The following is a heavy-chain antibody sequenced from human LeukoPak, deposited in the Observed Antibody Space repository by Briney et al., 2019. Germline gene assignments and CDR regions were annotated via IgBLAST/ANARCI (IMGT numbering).Heavy chain of an antibody. Sequence: SETLSLTCAVYGGSFSGYYWSWIRQPPGKGLEWIGEIKHSGSTNYNPSLKSRVTISVDTSKNQFSLKLSSVTAADTAVYYCARRRYYDILTGWFVRSRYGMDVWGQGTTVTVSS. J-gene: IGHJ6*02. D-gene: IGHD3-9*01. CDR2: IKHSGST. V-gene: IGHV4-34*01. CDR1: GGSFSGYY. CDR3: ARRRYYDILTGWFVRSRYGMDV.